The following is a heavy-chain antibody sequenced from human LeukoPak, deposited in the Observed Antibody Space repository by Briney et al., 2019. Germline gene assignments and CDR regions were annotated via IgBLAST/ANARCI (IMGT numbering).Heavy chain of an antibody. J-gene: IGHJ4*02. Sequence: GGSLRLSCTASGFTFSRSWMNWIRQGPGKGLEWVANINPDGDGMRFVDSVKGRFTMSRDNAQSSLHLQMNSLRVEDTAFYYCAAWTDRGYSYWGQGVLVTFSS. V-gene: IGHV3-7*01. CDR3: AAWTDRGYSY. CDR1: GFTFSRSW. D-gene: IGHD5-12*01. CDR2: INPDGDGM.